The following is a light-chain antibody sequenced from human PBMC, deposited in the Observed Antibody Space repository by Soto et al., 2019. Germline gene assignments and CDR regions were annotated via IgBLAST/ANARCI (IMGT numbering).Light chain of an antibody. Sequence: DIQMTQSPTSESASVGARDVITSQSSKRISTYISWYQQKSGKAPDLLIYGASSIQRGVPSRFGGSGSGTNFALTSINFLPEDFATYYCQQSFSTPPTFGRGTKVDIK. CDR1: KRISTY. CDR2: GAS. J-gene: IGKJ1*01. V-gene: IGKV1-39*01. CDR3: QQSFSTPPT.